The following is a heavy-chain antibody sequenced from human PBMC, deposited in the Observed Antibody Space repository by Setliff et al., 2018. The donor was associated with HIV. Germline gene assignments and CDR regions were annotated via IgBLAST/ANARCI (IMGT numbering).Heavy chain of an antibody. CDR3: ARLDTVMLYTDC. CDR1: HYSISSEYY. V-gene: IGHV4-38-2*02. D-gene: IGHD3-16*01. J-gene: IGHJ4*02. Sequence: SSETLSLTCTVSHYSISSEYYWGWFRQPPGKGLEYIGSIYQSGSTYYSPSLKSRISMSIDRSKDQFSLRLKSVTASDMAVYYCARLDTVMLYTDCWGQGTLVTVSS. CDR2: IYQSGST.